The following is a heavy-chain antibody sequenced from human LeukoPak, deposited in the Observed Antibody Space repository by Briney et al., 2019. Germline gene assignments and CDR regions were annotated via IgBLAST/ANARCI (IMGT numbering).Heavy chain of an antibody. D-gene: IGHD2-2*01. Sequence: SETLSLTCTVSGGSISIGGYYWSWIRQHPGKGLEWIGYIYYSGSTYYNPSLKSRVTISVDTSKNQFSLKLSSVTAADTAVYYCARAGGIVVVPAASPGYYMDVWGKGTTVTVSS. CDR1: GGSISIGGYY. CDR2: IYYSGST. J-gene: IGHJ6*03. CDR3: ARAGGIVVVPAASPGYYMDV. V-gene: IGHV4-31*03.